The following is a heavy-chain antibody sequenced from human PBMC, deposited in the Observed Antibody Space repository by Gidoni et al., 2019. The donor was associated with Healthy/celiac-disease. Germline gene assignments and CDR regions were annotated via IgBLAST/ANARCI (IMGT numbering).Heavy chain of an antibody. Sequence: QVQLQQWGAGLLKPSETLSLTCAVYGGSFSGYYWSWIRQPPGKGLEWIGEINHSGSTNYNPSLKSRVTISVDTSKNQFSLKLSSVTAADTAVYYCARDRYCSSTSCYYGRWIDPWGQGTLVTVSS. V-gene: IGHV4-34*01. J-gene: IGHJ5*02. CDR1: GGSFSGYY. D-gene: IGHD2-2*01. CDR2: INHSGST. CDR3: ARDRYCSSTSCYYGRWIDP.